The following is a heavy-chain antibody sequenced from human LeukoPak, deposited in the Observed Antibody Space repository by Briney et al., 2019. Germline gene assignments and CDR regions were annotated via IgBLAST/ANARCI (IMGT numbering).Heavy chain of an antibody. J-gene: IGHJ4*02. V-gene: IGHV1-46*01. CDR2: VKPSGGST. CDR1: GYTFTSYY. CDR3: ARSLYCSSTSCYLPDY. D-gene: IGHD2-2*01. Sequence: ASVKVSCKASGYTFTSYYMHWVRQAPGQGLEWMGIVKPSGGSTSYAQKFQGRVTMTRDTSTSTVYMELSSLRSEDTAVYYCARSLYCSSTSCYLPDYWGQGTLVTVSS.